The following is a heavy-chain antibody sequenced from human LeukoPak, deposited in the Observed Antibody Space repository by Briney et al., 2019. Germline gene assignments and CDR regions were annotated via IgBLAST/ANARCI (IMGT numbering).Heavy chain of an antibody. CDR1: GGSISSYY. J-gene: IGHJ4*02. CDR2: IYYSGST. CDR3: ARGDDYFDY. V-gene: IGHV4-59*01. Sequence: SETLSLTCTVSGGSISSYYWSWIRQPPGKGLEWIGYIYYSGSTNYNPSLKSRVTISVDTSKNQFSLELSSVAAADTAVYYCARGDDYFDYWGQGTLVTVSS.